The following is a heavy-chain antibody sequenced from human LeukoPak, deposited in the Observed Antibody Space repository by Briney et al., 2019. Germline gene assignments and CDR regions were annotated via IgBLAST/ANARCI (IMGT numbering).Heavy chain of an antibody. CDR3: ARAHYDILTGISRNAFDI. J-gene: IGHJ3*02. CDR1: GFTFSSYS. V-gene: IGHV3-21*01. D-gene: IGHD3-9*01. CDR2: ISSSSSYI. Sequence: PGGSLRLSCAASGFTFSSYSMNWVRQAPGKGLEWVSSISSSSSYIYYADSVKGRFTISRDNSKNTLYLQMNSLRAEDTAVYYCARAHYDILTGISRNAFDIWGQGTMVTVSS.